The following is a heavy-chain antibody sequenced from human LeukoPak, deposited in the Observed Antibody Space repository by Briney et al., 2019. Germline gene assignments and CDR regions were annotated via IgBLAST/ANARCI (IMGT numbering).Heavy chain of an antibody. Sequence: GGSLRLSCAASGFTFSDYYMSWIRQAPGKGLEWVSYITSSSTYTEYADSVKGRFTISRDNAKNSPYLQMNSLRAEDTAVYYCARVAKGLGYYSISNYFDYWGQGTLVTVSS. CDR2: ITSSSTYT. CDR3: ARVAKGLGYYSISNYFDY. D-gene: IGHD6-13*01. J-gene: IGHJ4*02. V-gene: IGHV3-11*06. CDR1: GFTFSDYY.